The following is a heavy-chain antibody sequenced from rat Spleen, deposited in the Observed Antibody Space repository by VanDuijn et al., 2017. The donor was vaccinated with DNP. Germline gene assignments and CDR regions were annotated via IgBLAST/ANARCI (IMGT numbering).Heavy chain of an antibody. D-gene: IGHD1-11*01. V-gene: IGHV5-25*01. CDR2: ISTSGGST. CDR3: ARFEGIPGDY. J-gene: IGHJ2*01. CDR1: GFTFSNYD. Sequence: EVQLVESGGGLVQPGRSLKLSCAASGFTFSNYDMAWVRQAPTKGLEWVASISTSGGSTYYRDSVKGRFTVSRDNAKSTLYLQMDSLRSEDTATYYGARFEGIPGDYWGQGVMVTVSS.